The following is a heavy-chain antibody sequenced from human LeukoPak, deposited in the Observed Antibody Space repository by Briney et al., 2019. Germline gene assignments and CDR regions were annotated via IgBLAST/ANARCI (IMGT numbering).Heavy chain of an antibody. CDR2: IYTSGST. Sequence: PSQTLPLTCTVSGGSISSGSYYWSWIRQPAGKGLEWIGRIYTSGSTNYNPSLKSRVTISVDTSKNQFSLKLSSVTAADTAVYYCARAGDCGGDCSQGWFDPWGQGTLVTVSS. J-gene: IGHJ5*02. CDR1: GGSISSGSYY. D-gene: IGHD2-21*01. CDR3: ARAGDCGGDCSQGWFDP. V-gene: IGHV4-61*02.